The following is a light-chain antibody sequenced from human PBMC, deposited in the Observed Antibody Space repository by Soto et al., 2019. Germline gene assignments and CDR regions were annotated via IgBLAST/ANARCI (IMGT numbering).Light chain of an antibody. CDR3: QQYYSYPPYT. CDR1: QGISSY. CDR2: AAS. V-gene: IGKV1-8*01. J-gene: IGKJ5*01. Sequence: IQMTQSPSTLSGSTGDRVTITCRASQGISSYLAWYQQKPGKAPKLLIYAASTLQSGVPSRFSGSGSGTDFTLTISCLQSEDFATYYCQQYYSYPPYTFGQGTRLEIK.